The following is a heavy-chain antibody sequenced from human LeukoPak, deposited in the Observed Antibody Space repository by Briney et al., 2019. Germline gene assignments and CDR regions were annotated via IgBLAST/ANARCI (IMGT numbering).Heavy chain of an antibody. D-gene: IGHD4/OR15-4a*01. CDR3: ARRAGAYSHPYDY. J-gene: IGHJ4*02. CDR2: IKSGGSSI. CDR1: GFTFGYYE. Sequence: GGSLRLSCATSGFTFGYYEMNWVRQAPGKGLEWVSYIKSGGSSICYADSVKGRFTISRDNSKNTLYLQMNSLRAEDTAVYYCARRAGAYSHPYDYWGQGTLVTVSS. V-gene: IGHV3-48*03.